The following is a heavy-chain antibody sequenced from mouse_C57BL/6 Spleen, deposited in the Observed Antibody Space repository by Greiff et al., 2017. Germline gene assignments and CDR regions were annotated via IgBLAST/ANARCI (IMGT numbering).Heavy chain of an antibody. CDR1: GYTFTDHT. D-gene: IGHD1-1*01. Sequence: VQLQQSDAELVKPGASVKISCKVSGYTFTDHTIHWMKQRPEQGLEWIGYIYPRDGSTKYNEKFKGKATLTADKSSSTAYMQLKRLTSEDSAVDFCANYYYGSSYGFAYWGQGTLVTVSA. J-gene: IGHJ3*01. CDR2: IYPRDGST. V-gene: IGHV1-78*01. CDR3: ANYYYGSSYGFAY.